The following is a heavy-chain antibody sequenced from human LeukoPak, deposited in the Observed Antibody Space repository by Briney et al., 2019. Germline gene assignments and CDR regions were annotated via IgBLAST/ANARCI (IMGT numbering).Heavy chain of an antibody. D-gene: IGHD3-10*01. Sequence: GGSLRLSCAASGFTFSSYAMSLVRQAPGKGLEWVSAISGSGGSTYYADSVKGRFTISRDNSKNTLYLQMNSLRAEDTAVYYCAREGVTSQFIYYFDYWGQGTLVTVSS. V-gene: IGHV3-23*01. CDR3: AREGVTSQFIYYFDY. CDR1: GFTFSSYA. CDR2: ISGSGGST. J-gene: IGHJ4*02.